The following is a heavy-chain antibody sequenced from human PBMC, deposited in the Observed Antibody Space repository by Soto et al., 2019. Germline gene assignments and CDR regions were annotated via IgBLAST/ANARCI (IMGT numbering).Heavy chain of an antibody. CDR2: ISGSSSSI. V-gene: IGHV3-21*01. CDR1: GFTFIRSA. J-gene: IGHJ5*02. D-gene: IGHD2-21*02. CDR3: TIDPFGGGDSDWFDP. Sequence: EVQLVESGGGLVKPGGSLRLSCATSGFTFIRSAMNWVRQAPGKGLEWVSCISGSSSSIYYADSVNGRFTISRDNAKTSLYLQMNSLRAEYTAVYYCTIDPFGGGDSDWFDPWGQGTLGTVSS.